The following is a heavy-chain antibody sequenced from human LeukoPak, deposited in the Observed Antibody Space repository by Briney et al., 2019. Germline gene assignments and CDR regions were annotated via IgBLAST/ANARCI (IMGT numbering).Heavy chain of an antibody. Sequence: PGGSLRLSCAASGFTFSSYGMHWVRQAPGKGLEWVAVISYDGSNKYYADSVKDRFTISRDNSKNTLYLQMNSLRAEDTAVYYCAKVDGTYYWGQGTLVTVSS. CDR2: ISYDGSNK. CDR3: AKVDGTYY. D-gene: IGHD3/OR15-3a*01. CDR1: GFTFSSYG. J-gene: IGHJ4*02. V-gene: IGHV3-30*18.